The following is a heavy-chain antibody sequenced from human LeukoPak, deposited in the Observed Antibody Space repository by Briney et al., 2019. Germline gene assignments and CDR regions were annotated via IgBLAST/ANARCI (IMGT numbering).Heavy chain of an antibody. CDR1: GFTFSSYS. CDR3: ARAAITMVLGVILRDAPFYYGMDV. V-gene: IGHV3-21*01. CDR2: ISSSSSYI. Sequence: PGGSLRLSCAASGFTFSSYSMNWVRQAPGKGLEWVSSISSSSSYIYYADSVKGRFTISRDNAKNSLYLQMNSLRAEDTAVYYCARAAITMVLGVILRDAPFYYGMDVWGQGTTVTVSS. D-gene: IGHD3-10*01. J-gene: IGHJ6*02.